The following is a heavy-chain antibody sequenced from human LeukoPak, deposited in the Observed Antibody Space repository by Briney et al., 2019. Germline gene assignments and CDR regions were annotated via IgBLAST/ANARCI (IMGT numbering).Heavy chain of an antibody. CDR3: ARSMLLWFGELLSFDY. V-gene: IGHV1-18*01. J-gene: IGHJ4*02. CDR1: GYTSTSYG. Sequence: ASVKVSCKASGYTSTSYGISWVRQAPGQGLEWMGWISAYNGNTNYAQKLQGRVTMTTDTSTSTAYMELRSLRSDDTAVYYCARSMLLWFGELLSFDYWGQGTLVTVSS. CDR2: ISAYNGNT. D-gene: IGHD3-10*01.